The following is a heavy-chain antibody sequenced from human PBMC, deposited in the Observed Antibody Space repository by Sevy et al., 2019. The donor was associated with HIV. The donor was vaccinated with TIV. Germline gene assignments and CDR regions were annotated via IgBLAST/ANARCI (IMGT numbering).Heavy chain of an antibody. CDR1: GFTFDDYA. CDR3: AKGSGGSGSYYDS. J-gene: IGHJ4*02. V-gene: IGHV3-43D*04. Sequence: GGSLRLSCAASGFTFDDYAMHWVRQAPGKGLEWVSRIDWDGGSTYYADSVKGRFNISRDNSKNSLYLQMNSLRAEDTAFYYCAKGSGGSGSYYDSWGQGTLVTVSS. D-gene: IGHD3-10*01. CDR2: IDWDGGST.